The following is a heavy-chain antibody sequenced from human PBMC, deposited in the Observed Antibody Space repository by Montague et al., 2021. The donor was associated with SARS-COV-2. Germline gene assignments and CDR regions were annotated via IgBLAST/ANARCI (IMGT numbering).Heavy chain of an antibody. CDR2: LYYSGAT. Sequence: SETLSLTCTVSGGSLSDSNFHWGWIRQPPGKGLEWIGTLYYSGATYYNPSLKSRVTTSMDTSKNQFSLKLTSAIAADTAVYYCARLRGGTPGEHWGQGALVTVSS. V-gene: IGHV4-39*07. CDR3: ARLRGGTPGEH. J-gene: IGHJ4*02. D-gene: IGHD2-21*01. CDR1: GGSLSDSNFH.